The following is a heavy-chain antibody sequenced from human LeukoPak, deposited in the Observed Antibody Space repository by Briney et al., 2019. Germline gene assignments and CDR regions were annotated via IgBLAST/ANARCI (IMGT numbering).Heavy chain of an antibody. CDR1: GGSISSYY. J-gene: IGHJ4*02. CDR3: ARDGDGYNPYYFDY. Sequence: SETLSLTCTVSGGSISSYYWSWIRQPPGKGPEWIGYIYYSGSTNYNPSLKSRVTILVDTSKNQFSLKLSSVTAADTAVYYCARDGDGYNPYYFDYWGQGTLVTVSS. CDR2: IYYSGST. V-gene: IGHV4-59*01. D-gene: IGHD5-24*01.